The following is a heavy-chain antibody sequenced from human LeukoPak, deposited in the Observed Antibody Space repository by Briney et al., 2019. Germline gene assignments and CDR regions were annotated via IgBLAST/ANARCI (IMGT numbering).Heavy chain of an antibody. V-gene: IGHV1-2*02. D-gene: IGHD5-24*01. CDR1: GYTFTGYY. J-gene: IGHJ5*02. CDR2: INPNSGGT. CDR3: ARAKLHAPPRGWWFDP. Sequence: ASVKVSCKASGYTFTGYYMHWVRQAPGQGLEWMGWINPNSGGTNYAQKFQGRVTMTRDTSISTAYMELSRLRSDDTAAYYCARAKLHAPPRGWWFDPWGQGTLVTVSS.